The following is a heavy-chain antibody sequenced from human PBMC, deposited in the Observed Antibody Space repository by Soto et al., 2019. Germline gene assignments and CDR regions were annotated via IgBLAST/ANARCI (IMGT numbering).Heavy chain of an antibody. D-gene: IGHD3-3*01. CDR3: AHIIDDFRGYYYMDV. J-gene: IGHJ6*03. V-gene: IGHV2-5*02. CDR1: GFSLSTSGVG. Sequence: QITLKESGPTLVKPTQTLTLTCTFSGFSLSTSGVGVGWIRQPPGKALEWLALIYWDDDKRYSPSLKSRLTITKYTSKNQVVLTMTNMDPVDTASYYCAHIIDDFRGYYYMDVWGKGTTVTVSS. CDR2: IYWDDDK.